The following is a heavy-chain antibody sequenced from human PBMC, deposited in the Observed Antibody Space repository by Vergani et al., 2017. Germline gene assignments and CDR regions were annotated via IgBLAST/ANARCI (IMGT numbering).Heavy chain of an antibody. D-gene: IGHD2/OR15-2a*01. CDR1: GYTFTGYY. V-gene: IGHV1-2*02. Sequence: QVQLVQSGAEVKKPGASVKVSCKASGYTFTGYYMHWVRQAPGQGLEWMGWINPNSGGTNYAQKFQGRVTITADESTSTAYMELSSLRSEDTAVYYCARADDFPYYYMDVWGKGTTVTVSS. J-gene: IGHJ6*03. CDR3: ARADDFPYYYMDV. CDR2: INPNSGGT.